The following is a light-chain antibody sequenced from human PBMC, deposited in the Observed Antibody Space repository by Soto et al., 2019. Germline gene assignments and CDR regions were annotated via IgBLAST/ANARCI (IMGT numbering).Light chain of an antibody. CDR3: HQRQSWPRT. Sequence: EIVLTQSPATLSSFPGDRVTLSCRASQAVNTRLARYQHRPGQAPRLLIYLASNRAAGVPARFSGSGSGTDFTLTISDVEPEDFAVYYCHQRQSWPRTFGQGTTVDI. CDR1: QAVNTR. V-gene: IGKV3-11*01. J-gene: IGKJ1*01. CDR2: LAS.